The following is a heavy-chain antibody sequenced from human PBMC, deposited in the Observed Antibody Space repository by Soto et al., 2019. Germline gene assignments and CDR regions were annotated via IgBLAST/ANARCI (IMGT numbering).Heavy chain of an antibody. J-gene: IGHJ4*02. D-gene: IGHD2-2*01. Sequence: EVQLLESGGGLVQPGGSLRLFCTASGFTFTAYAMSWVRQAPGKGPEWVSSINTAEDGTNYAESVKGRFTISRDNSKNTLYLQMDSLRAEDTAMYYCAKNYQFDSWGQGTLVIVSS. CDR2: INTAEDGT. V-gene: IGHV3-23*01. CDR1: GFTFTAYA. CDR3: AKNYQFDS.